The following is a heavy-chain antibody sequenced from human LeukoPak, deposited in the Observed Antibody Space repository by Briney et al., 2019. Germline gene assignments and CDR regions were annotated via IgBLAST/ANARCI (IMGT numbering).Heavy chain of an antibody. CDR3: AKGSRDGSGSRW. Sequence: GGSLRLSCAASGFTFSIYALSWVRQAPGKGLEWVSSIRGSGDDTHYADSVKGRFTISRDNSRNTLYLQMNSLRADDTAVYYCAKGSRDGSGSRWGGQGALVTVSS. J-gene: IGHJ4*02. D-gene: IGHD3-10*01. V-gene: IGHV3-23*01. CDR1: GFTFSIYA. CDR2: IRGSGDDT.